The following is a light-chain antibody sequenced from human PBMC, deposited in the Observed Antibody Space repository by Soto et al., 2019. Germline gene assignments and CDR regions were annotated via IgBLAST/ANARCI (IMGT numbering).Light chain of an antibody. CDR3: SSYTTSNTRQIV. CDR1: SSDVGGYNY. J-gene: IGLJ1*01. V-gene: IGLV2-14*03. Sequence: QSALTQPASVSGSPGQSITISCTGTSSDVGGYNYVSWYQHHPGKAPKLMIYDVSNRPSWVSNRFSGSKSGNTASLTISGLQPEDEADYYCSSYTTSNTRQIVLGTGTKVTVL. CDR2: DVS.